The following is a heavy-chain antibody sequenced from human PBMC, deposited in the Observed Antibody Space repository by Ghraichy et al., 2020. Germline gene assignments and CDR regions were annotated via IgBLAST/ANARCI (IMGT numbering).Heavy chain of an antibody. J-gene: IGHJ4*02. CDR2: IWYDGSKK. V-gene: IGHV3-33*01. D-gene: IGHD6-19*01. CDR3: ARSGIAVAGYYFDN. Sequence: LSLTCGASGFTFNKFAMNWVRQAPGKGLEWVAIIWYDGSKKFYADSVKGRFTISRDNSKNTLYLQMSSLRADDTALYYCARSGIAVAGYYFDNWGQETLVTVSS. CDR1: GFTFNKFA.